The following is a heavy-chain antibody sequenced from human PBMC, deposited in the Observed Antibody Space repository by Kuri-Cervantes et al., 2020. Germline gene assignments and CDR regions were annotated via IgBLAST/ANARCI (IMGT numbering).Heavy chain of an antibody. CDR3: AGGGLNSRRAFDI. V-gene: IGHV4-39*07. CDR1: GGSISSSSYY. CDR2: IYYSGST. J-gene: IGHJ3*02. Sequence: SETLSLTCTVSGGSISSSSYYWGWIRQPPGKGLEWIGSIYYSGSTYYNPSLKSRVTISVDTSKNQFSLKLSSVTAADTAVYYCAGGGLNSRRAFDIWGQGTMVTVSS. D-gene: IGHD4-23*01.